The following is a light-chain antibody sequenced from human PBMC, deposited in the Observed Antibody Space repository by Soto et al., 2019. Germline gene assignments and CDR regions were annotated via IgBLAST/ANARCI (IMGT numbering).Light chain of an antibody. J-gene: IGKJ1*01. CDR2: KAP. V-gene: IGKV1-5*03. Sequence: DIQMTPSPSTLSGSVGDRVNITCRASQTISSWLAWYQQKPGKAPKLLIYKAPTLKSGVPSRFSGSGSGTEFTLTISSLQPDDFATYYCQHYNSYSEAFGQGTKVDIK. CDR3: QHYNSYSEA. CDR1: QTISSW.